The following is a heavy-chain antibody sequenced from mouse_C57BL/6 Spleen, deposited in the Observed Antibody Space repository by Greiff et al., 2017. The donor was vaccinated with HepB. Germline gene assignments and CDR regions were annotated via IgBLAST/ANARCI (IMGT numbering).Heavy chain of an antibody. V-gene: IGHV1-82*01. CDR2: IYPGDGDT. D-gene: IGHD1-1*01. CDR3: AEDYGSSYYFDY. J-gene: IGHJ2*01. Sequence: QVQLQQSGPELVKPGASVKISCKASGYAFSSSWMNWVKQRPGKGLEWIGRIYPGDGDTNYNGKLKGKATLTADKSSSTAYMQLSSLTSEDSAVYFCAEDYGSSYYFDYWCQGTTLTVSS. CDR1: GYAFSSSW.